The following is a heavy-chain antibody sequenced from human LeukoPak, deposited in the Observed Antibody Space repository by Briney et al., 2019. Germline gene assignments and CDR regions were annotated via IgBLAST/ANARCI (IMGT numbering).Heavy chain of an antibody. V-gene: IGHV3-66*01. J-gene: IGHJ6*02. Sequence: GGSLRLSYAASGFTVSSNYMSWVRQAPGKGLEWVSVIYSGGSTYYADSVKGRFTISRDNSKNTLYLQMNSLRAEDTAVYYCARAQRYDFWSGEYGMDVWGQGTTVTVSS. CDR3: ARAQRYDFWSGEYGMDV. CDR2: IYSGGST. D-gene: IGHD3-3*01. CDR1: GFTVSSNY.